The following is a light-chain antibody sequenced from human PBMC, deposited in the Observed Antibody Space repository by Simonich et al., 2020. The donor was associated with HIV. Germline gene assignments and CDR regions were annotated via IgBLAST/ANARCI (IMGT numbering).Light chain of an antibody. V-gene: IGKV3-11*01. CDR1: QRVSSY. CDR2: DAS. Sequence: EIVLTQSPATLSLSPGERATLSCRASQRVSSYLAWYQQKLGQAPRLLIYDASNRATGIPDRFSGSGSGTDFTLTISRLEPEDFATYYCQQYYSTPPTFGQGTKVEIK. CDR3: QQYYSTPPT. J-gene: IGKJ1*01.